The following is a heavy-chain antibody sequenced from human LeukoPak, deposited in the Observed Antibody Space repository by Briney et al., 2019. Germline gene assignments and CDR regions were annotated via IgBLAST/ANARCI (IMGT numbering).Heavy chain of an antibody. CDR2: ISSSGSTI. D-gene: IGHD2-2*01. Sequence: GGSLRLSCAASGFTFSDYYMSWIRQAPGKGLEWVSYISSSGSTIYYADSVKGRFTISRDNAKNSLYLQMNSLRAEDTAVYYCARDSSLYCSSTSCYFDYWGQGTLVTVSS. CDR1: GFTFSDYY. CDR3: ARDSSLYCSSTSCYFDY. J-gene: IGHJ4*02. V-gene: IGHV3-11*01.